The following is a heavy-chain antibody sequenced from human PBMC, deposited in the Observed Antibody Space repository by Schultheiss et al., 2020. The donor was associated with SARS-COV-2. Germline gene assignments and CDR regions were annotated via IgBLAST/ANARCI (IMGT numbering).Heavy chain of an antibody. CDR2: INPSGGST. CDR3: ARCSGGSCYDY. CDR1: GYTFTSYY. Sequence: GGSLRLSCKASGYTFTSYYMHWVRQAPGQGLEWMGIINPSGGSTSYAQKFQGRVTMTRDTSTSTVYMELSSLRSEDTAVYYCARCSGGSCYDYWGQGTLVTVSS. D-gene: IGHD2-15*01. V-gene: IGHV1-46*01. J-gene: IGHJ4*02.